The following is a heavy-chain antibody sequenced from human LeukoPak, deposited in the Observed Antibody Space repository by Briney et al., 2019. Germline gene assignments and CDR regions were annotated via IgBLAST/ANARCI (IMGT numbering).Heavy chain of an antibody. J-gene: IGHJ4*02. CDR1: GFTFSTYW. D-gene: IGHD3-10*01. CDR2: INPDGSQK. V-gene: IGHV3-7*04. CDR3: ARTYGLE. Sequence: PGGSLRLSCAASGFTFSTYWMSWVRQAPGKGLEWVANINPDGSQKHHVDSVWGRFTISRGNANNSLYLQMSSLRAEDTAVYYCARTYGLEWGQGTLVTVSS.